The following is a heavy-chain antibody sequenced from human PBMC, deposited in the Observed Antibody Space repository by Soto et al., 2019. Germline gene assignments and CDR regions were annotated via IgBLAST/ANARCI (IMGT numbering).Heavy chain of an antibody. CDR3: TRYYDILTPTHYYYSYGMDV. CDR2: IRSKAYGGTT. V-gene: IGHV3-49*04. Sequence: PGGSLRLSCTASGFTFGDYAMSWVRQAPGKGLEWVGFIRSKAYGGTTEYAASVKGRFTISRDDSKSIAYLQMNRLKTEDKAVYYCTRYYDILTPTHYYYSYGMDVWGKGTKVTVSS. D-gene: IGHD3-9*01. CDR1: GFTFGDYA. J-gene: IGHJ6*04.